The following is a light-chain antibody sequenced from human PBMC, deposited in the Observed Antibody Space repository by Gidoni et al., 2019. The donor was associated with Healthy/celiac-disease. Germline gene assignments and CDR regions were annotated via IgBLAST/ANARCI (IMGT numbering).Light chain of an antibody. CDR1: SSNIGSNT. CDR3: AAWDDSLNGVV. J-gene: IGLJ2*01. V-gene: IGLV1-44*01. Sequence: QSVLTQPPSASGTPGQRVTISCSGSSSNIGSNTVNWYQQLTGTAPKLLIYSNNQRPSGVPVRFSGSKSGTSASLAISGLQSEDEADYYCAAWDDSLNGVVFGGGTKLTVL. CDR2: SNN.